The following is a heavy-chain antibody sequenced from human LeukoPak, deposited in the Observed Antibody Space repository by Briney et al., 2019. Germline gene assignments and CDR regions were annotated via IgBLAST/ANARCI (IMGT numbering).Heavy chain of an antibody. CDR2: VYHSGST. V-gene: IGHV4-38-2*02. Sequence: SETLSLTCTVSGYSISSGYYWGWIRQPPGKGLEWIGSVYHSGSTYYNPSLKSRVTISVDTSKNQFSLKLSSVTAADTSVYYCARHYAQPGAFDVWGQGTMATVSS. J-gene: IGHJ3*01. D-gene: IGHD3-16*01. CDR3: ARHYAQPGAFDV. CDR1: GYSISSGYY.